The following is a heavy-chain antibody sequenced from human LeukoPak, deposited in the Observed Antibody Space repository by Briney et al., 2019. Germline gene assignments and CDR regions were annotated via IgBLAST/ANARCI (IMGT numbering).Heavy chain of an antibody. CDR3: ASCRHSSGWYIDY. CDR1: GGSFSGYY. V-gene: IGHV4-34*01. Sequence: SETLSLTCAVYGGSFSGYYWSWIRQPPGKGLEWIGEINHSGSTNYNPSLKSRVTISVDTSKNQFSLKLSSVTAADTAVYYRASCRHSSGWYIDYWGQGTLVTVSS. J-gene: IGHJ4*02. D-gene: IGHD6-19*01. CDR2: INHSGST.